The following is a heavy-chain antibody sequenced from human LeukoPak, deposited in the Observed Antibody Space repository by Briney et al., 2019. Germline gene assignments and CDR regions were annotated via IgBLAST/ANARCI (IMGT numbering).Heavy chain of an antibody. J-gene: IGHJ4*02. CDR3: AREGGPYRPLDY. CDR1: GGSITNTNY. V-gene: IGHV4-4*02. Sequence: SSETLSVTCGVSGGSITNTNYWTWVRQPPGKGLEWIGEVNLQGSTNYNPSLMGRVAIAVDTSENHISLQLTSVTAADTAVYYCAREGGPYRPLDYSGQGTLVTVSS. CDR2: VNLQGST.